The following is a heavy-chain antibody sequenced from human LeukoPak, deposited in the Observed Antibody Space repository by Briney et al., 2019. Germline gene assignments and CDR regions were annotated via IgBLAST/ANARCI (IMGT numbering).Heavy chain of an antibody. CDR1: GFTFSNYW. J-gene: IGHJ4*02. CDR3: ARVAGGSSSWNPFDY. D-gene: IGHD6-13*01. CDR2: INQDGSEK. Sequence: PGGSLRLSCAASGFTFSNYWMSWVRQAPGKGLEWVANINQDGSEKYYVDSVKGRFTISRDNAKNSLYLQMNSLRVEDTAVYYCARVAGGSSSWNPFDYWGQGTLVTVSS. V-gene: IGHV3-7*01.